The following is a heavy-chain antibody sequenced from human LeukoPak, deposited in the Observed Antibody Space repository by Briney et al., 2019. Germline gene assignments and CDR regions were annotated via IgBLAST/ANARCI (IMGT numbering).Heavy chain of an antibody. CDR2: ISNSGST. D-gene: IGHD2-15*01. Sequence: SETLSLTCTVSGGSISSHYWTWIRQSPVKGLEWIGDISNSGSTSYNPSLKSRVTISIDPSKNPFSLTLSSVTAADTAVYYCGRDALVGYFSYYYMDVWGKGTTVTVSS. CDR3: GRDALVGYFSYYYMDV. V-gene: IGHV4-59*11. CDR1: GGSISSHY. J-gene: IGHJ6*03.